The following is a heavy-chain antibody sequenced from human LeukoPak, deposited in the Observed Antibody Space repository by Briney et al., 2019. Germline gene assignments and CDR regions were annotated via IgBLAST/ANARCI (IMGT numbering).Heavy chain of an antibody. CDR1: GFTVSSNY. J-gene: IGHJ4*02. V-gene: IGHV3-66*01. D-gene: IGHD6-19*01. CDR2: IYSGSNT. CDR3: ARGGGAVAQFDY. Sequence: GGSLRLSCVASGFTVSSNYMSWVRQAPGKGLEWVSVIYSGSNTYYADSVKGRFTISRDNSKNTLYLQMNGLRAEDTAVYYCARGGGAVAQFDYWGQGTLVTVSS.